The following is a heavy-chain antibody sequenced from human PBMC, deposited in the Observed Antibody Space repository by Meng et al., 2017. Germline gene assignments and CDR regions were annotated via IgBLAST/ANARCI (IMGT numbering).Heavy chain of an antibody. CDR1: GFTFSDYY. CDR3: ARGWSGGIQLWSTRDAFDI. V-gene: IGHV3-11*01. J-gene: IGHJ3*02. Sequence: GESLKISCAASGFTFSDYYMSWIRQAPGKGLEWVSYISSSGSTIYYADSVKGRFTISRDNAKNSLYLQMNSLRAEDTAVYYWARGWSGGIQLWSTRDAFDIWGQGTMVTVSS. CDR2: ISSSGSTI. D-gene: IGHD5-18*01.